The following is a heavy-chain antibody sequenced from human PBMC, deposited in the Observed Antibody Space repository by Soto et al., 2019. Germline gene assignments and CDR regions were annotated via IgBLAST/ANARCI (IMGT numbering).Heavy chain of an antibody. CDR2: INHSGST. V-gene: IGHV4-34*01. J-gene: IGHJ4*02. CDR1: GGSFSGYY. CDR3: ARKWNMVVAATRGYFDY. Sequence: SETLSLTCAVYGGSFSGYYWSWIRQPPGKGLGWIGEINHSGSTNYNPSLKSRVTISVDTSKNQFSLKLSSVTAADTAVYYCARKWNMVVAATRGYFDYWGQGTLVTVSS. D-gene: IGHD2-15*01.